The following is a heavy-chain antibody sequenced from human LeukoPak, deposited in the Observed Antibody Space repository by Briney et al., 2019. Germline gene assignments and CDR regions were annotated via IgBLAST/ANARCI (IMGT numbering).Heavy chain of an antibody. CDR1: GGSISSDTYY. CDR2: IYYTGSI. Sequence: PSETLSLTCTVSGGSISSDTYYWGSIRQPPGKGLEWIGNIYYTGSIYYSPSLKSRVTISVDTSKNQFSLKLTSVTAADTSLYYCAMGKWELPRGSWFDPWGQGTLVTVSS. V-gene: IGHV4-39*01. D-gene: IGHD1-26*01. J-gene: IGHJ5*02. CDR3: AMGKWELPRGSWFDP.